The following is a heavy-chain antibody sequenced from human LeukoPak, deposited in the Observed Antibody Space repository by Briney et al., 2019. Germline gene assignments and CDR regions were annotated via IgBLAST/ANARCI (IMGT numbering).Heavy chain of an antibody. CDR1: GGTFSSSP. J-gene: IGHJ3*01. V-gene: IGHV1-69*13. CDR2: IIPVYGAA. CDR3: ARAGAIFGVPGAFDL. D-gene: IGHD3-3*02. Sequence: ASVKVSCKASGGTFSSSPMYWVRQARGQGLEWMGGIIPVYGAATYSQKFQGRVTITADESTTTAYMELRSLRSGDTGIYYCARAGAIFGVPGAFDLWGQGTFVSVSS.